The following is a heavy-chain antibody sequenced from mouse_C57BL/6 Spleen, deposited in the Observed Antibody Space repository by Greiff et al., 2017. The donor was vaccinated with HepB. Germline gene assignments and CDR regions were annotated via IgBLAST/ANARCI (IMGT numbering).Heavy chain of an antibody. J-gene: IGHJ4*01. CDR1: GYAFTNYL. CDR3: ARALRNYYAMDY. D-gene: IGHD2-4*01. CDR2: INPGSGGT. Sequence: QVQLQQSGAELVRPGTSVKVSCKASGYAFTNYLIEWVKQRPGKGLEWIGVINPGSGGTTYNEKFKGNATLTADKSTSTAYMQLSSLTSEDSAVYFCARALRNYYAMDYWGQGTSVTVSS. V-gene: IGHV1-54*01.